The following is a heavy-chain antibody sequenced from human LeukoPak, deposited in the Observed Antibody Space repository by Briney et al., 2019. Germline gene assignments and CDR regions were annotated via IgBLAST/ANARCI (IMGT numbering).Heavy chain of an antibody. V-gene: IGHV3-64*01. Sequence: GSVRLSCAASGFTFSSYNMHWVRQAPGKGLEYVSAIDSNGGSTYYANSVKGRFTISRDNSKNTLYLQMGSLRTEDMAVYYCARALTTGYYYPWGQGTLVTVSS. CDR3: ARALTTGYYYP. D-gene: IGHD3-22*01. CDR1: GFTFSSYN. CDR2: IDSNGGST. J-gene: IGHJ5*02.